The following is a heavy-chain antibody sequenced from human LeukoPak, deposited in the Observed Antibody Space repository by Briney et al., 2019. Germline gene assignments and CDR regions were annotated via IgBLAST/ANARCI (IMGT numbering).Heavy chain of an antibody. J-gene: IGHJ6*03. Sequence: GGSLRLSCAASGFTCSSYSMNWVRQAPGKGLEWVSPISSSRTYIYYADSVKGRFTISRDNAKNSLYLQMNSLRAEDTAVYYCARVYGSGSSGGWAPRSKNYMDVWGKGTTVTISS. CDR1: GFTCSSYS. V-gene: IGHV3-21*01. CDR2: ISSSRTYI. CDR3: ARVYGSGSSGGWAPRSKNYMDV. D-gene: IGHD3-10*01.